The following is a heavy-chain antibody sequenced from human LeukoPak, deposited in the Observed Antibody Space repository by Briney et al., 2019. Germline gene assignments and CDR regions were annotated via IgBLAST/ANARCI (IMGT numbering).Heavy chain of an antibody. CDR1: GGSISSSNW. CDR3: ARAPSYSSGWSGYYGMDV. J-gene: IGHJ6*04. V-gene: IGHV4-4*02. CDR2: IYHSGST. Sequence: SGTLSLTCAVSGGSISSSNWWSWVRQPPGKGLEWIGEIYHSGSTNYNPSLKSRVTISVDKSKNQFSLKLSSVTAADTAVYYCARAPSYSSGWSGYYGMDVWGKGITVTVSS. D-gene: IGHD6-13*01.